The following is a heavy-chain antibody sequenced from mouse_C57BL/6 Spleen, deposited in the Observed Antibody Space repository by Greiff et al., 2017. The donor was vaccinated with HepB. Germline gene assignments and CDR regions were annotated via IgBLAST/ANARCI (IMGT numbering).Heavy chain of an antibody. Sequence: VHLVESGPGLVAPSQSLSITCTVSGFSLTSYGVSWVRQPPGKGLEWLGVIWGDGSTNYHSALISRLSISKDNSKSQVFLKLNSLQTDDTATYYCANSYGYDEGAWFAYWGQGTLVTVSA. V-gene: IGHV2-3*01. D-gene: IGHD2-2*01. J-gene: IGHJ3*01. CDR3: ANSYGYDEGAWFAY. CDR1: GFSLTSYG. CDR2: IWGDGST.